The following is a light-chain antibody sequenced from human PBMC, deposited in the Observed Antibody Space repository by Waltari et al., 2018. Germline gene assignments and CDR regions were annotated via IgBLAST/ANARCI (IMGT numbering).Light chain of an antibody. CDR2: KDS. J-gene: IGLJ3*02. CDR3: KSSDPTFTSSWL. Sequence: SYELSQPPSVSVSPGQTARITCSGDVLTRQYIYWYQQKPGQAPKLIIYKDSERPSGLPERFSGSSSGTTVTLTITGVQAEDEADYHCKSSDPTFTSSWLFGGGTKLTVL. CDR1: VLTRQY. V-gene: IGLV3-25*03.